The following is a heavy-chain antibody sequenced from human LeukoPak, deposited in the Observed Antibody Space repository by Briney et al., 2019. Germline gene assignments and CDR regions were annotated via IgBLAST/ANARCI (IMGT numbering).Heavy chain of an antibody. V-gene: IGHV4-30-4*01. CDR2: IYYSGST. Sequence: PSETLSLTCTVSGGSISSGDYYWSWIRQPPGKGLEWIGYIYYSGSTYYNPSLKSRVTISVDTSKNQFSLKLSSVTAADTAVYYCARAGHPNYGDTHWGQGTLVTVSS. CDR3: ARAGHPNYGDTH. D-gene: IGHD4-17*01. J-gene: IGHJ4*02. CDR1: GGSISSGDYY.